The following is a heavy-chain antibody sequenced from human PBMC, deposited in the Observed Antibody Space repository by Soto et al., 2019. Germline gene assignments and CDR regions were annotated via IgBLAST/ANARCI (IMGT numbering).Heavy chain of an antibody. Sequence: ASVKVSCKASGYTFTSYYMHWVRQAPGQGLEWMGIINPSGGSTSYAQKFQGRVTMTRDTSTSTVYMELSSLRSEDTAVYYCARDVVEYSGYDWAAFDIWGQGTMVNVSS. CDR3: ARDVVEYSGYDWAAFDI. J-gene: IGHJ3*02. CDR2: INPSGGST. V-gene: IGHV1-46*03. CDR1: GYTFTSYY. D-gene: IGHD5-12*01.